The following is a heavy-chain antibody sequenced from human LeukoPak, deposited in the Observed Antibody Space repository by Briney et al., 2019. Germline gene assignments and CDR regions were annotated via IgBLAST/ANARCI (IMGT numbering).Heavy chain of an antibody. CDR2: ISYDGSNK. Sequence: GGSLRLSCAASGFTFSSYGMHWVRQAPGKGLEWVAVISYDGSNKYYADSVKGRFTISRDNSKNTLYLQMNSLRAEDTAVYYCAKVADYGDYGGNYGMDVWGKGTTVTVSS. J-gene: IGHJ6*04. V-gene: IGHV3-30*18. CDR1: GFTFSSYG. CDR3: AKVADYGDYGGNYGMDV. D-gene: IGHD4-17*01.